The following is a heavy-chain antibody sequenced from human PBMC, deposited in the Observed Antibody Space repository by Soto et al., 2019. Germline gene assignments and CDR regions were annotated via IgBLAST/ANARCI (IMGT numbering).Heavy chain of an antibody. J-gene: IGHJ3*02. Sequence: QVRLQESGPGLVKPSQTLSLTYRVSGDSTSRGGYYWSWIRQHPGKGLEWIGYIYWSGNTYFNPSLKSRVSISLGTSSNQFSLNLTSVTAADTAVYYCARGAADYGDAFDIWGQGTTVTVSS. CDR1: GDSTSRGGYY. CDR3: ARGAADYGDAFDI. D-gene: IGHD4-17*01. CDR2: IYWSGNT. V-gene: IGHV4-31*03.